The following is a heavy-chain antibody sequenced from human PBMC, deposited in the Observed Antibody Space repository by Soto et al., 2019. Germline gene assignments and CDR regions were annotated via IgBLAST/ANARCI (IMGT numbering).Heavy chain of an antibody. CDR3: ARFGSAPYYYYGVDV. D-gene: IGHD3-10*01. V-gene: IGHV1-18*01. J-gene: IGHJ6*02. Sequence: QVQLVQSETEVKKPGASVKVSCKASGYIFTNYDITWVRQAPGQGLEWMGWVSGYTGNTKYAQKFQDRVTMNTDTSTSTVYMELRSLRSDDTAVYYCARFGSAPYYYYGVDVWGQGTTVFVSS. CDR1: GYIFTNYD. CDR2: VSGYTGNT.